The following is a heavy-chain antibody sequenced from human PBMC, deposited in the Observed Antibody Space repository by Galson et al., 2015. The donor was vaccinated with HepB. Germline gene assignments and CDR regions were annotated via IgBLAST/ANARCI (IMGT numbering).Heavy chain of an antibody. V-gene: IGHV3-74*01. CDR3: AGLGWSYTMDV. D-gene: IGHD3-10*01. J-gene: IGHJ6*02. CDR2: VKSDGSKT. Sequence: SLRLSCAASGFTLNTYWIHWVRQVPGKGLMWVSRVKSDGSKTGYADSVEGRFIVFRDNARNTVWLQMSSLRVEDTAVYYCAGLGWSYTMDVWGQGTAVTVSS. CDR1: GFTLNTYW.